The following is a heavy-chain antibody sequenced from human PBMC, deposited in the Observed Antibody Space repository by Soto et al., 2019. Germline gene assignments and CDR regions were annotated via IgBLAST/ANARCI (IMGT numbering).Heavy chain of an antibody. J-gene: IGHJ6*02. CDR3: ERGALRYFAWFPHRLYYYYGMDV. CDR1: GGSFSGYY. Sequence: SETLSLTCAVYGGSFSGYYWSWIRQPPGKGLEWIGEINHSGSTNYNPSLKSRVTISVDTSKNQSSLKLSSVTAADTAVYYCERGALRYFAWFPHRLYYYYGMDVWGQGTTVTVSS. V-gene: IGHV4-34*01. CDR2: INHSGST. D-gene: IGHD3-9*01.